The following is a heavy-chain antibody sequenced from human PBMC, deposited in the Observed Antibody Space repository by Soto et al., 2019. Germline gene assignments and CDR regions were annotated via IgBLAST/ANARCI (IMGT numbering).Heavy chain of an antibody. J-gene: IGHJ2*01. CDR3: SRDRQLVPPYWYFDL. CDR2: ISGSGGST. D-gene: IGHD6-6*01. Sequence: GGSLRLSCAASGFTFSSYAMSWVRQAPGKGLEWVSAISGSGGSTYYADSVKGRFTISRDNSKNTLYLQMNSLRAEDTAVYYCSRDRQLVPPYWYFDLWGRGTLVTVSS. CDR1: GFTFSSYA. V-gene: IGHV3-23*01.